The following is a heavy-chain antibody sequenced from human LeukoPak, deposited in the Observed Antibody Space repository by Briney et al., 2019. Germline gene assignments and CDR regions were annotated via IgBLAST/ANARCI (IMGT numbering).Heavy chain of an antibody. D-gene: IGHD6-13*01. J-gene: IGHJ5*02. CDR1: GFTFSNYA. CDR2: ISRNSGDYT. Sequence: PGGSLRLSCAASGFTFSNYAMSWVRQAPGKGLECVASISRNSGDYTLYAASVKGRFTISRDNSRSTLYLQMNSLRAEDTAVYYCAREARGYSSSWYGGNWFDPWGQGTLVTVSS. V-gene: IGHV3-23*01. CDR3: AREARGYSSSWYGGNWFDP.